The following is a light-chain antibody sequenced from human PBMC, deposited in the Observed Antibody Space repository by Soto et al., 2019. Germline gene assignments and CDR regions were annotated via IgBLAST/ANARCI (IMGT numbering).Light chain of an antibody. J-gene: IGKJ2*01. CDR3: QQYDTSLCAYT. Sequence: ELVLTQSPVTLSLSPGERATLSCRASQIVTSSYLAWYQQKPGQAPRLLIYGASDRAAGIPDRFSGSGSGTDFTLTISRLEPADFAVYYCQQYDTSLCAYTFGQGPKLEI. V-gene: IGKV3-20*01. CDR1: QIVTSSY. CDR2: GAS.